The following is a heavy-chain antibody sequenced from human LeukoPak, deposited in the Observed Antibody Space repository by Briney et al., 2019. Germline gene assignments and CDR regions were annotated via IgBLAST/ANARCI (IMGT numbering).Heavy chain of an antibody. Sequence: GGSLRLSCAASGFTVSSNYMSWVRQAPGKGLEWVSVIYSGGSTYYADSVKGRFTISRDNSKNTLYLQMNSLRAEDTAVYYCARGYQSIVGSAFDIWGQGTMVTVSS. CDR2: IYSGGST. CDR1: GFTVSSNY. CDR3: ARGYQSIVGSAFDI. J-gene: IGHJ3*02. V-gene: IGHV3-66*01. D-gene: IGHD2-21*01.